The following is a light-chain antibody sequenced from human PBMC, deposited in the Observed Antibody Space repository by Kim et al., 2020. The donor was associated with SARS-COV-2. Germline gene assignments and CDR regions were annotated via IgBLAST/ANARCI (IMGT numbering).Light chain of an antibody. CDR2: GAS. CDR3: KQYGTTPLT. Sequence: PGEKATLSGRDSQSISSALLAWYQQRPGQAHRLVMSGASIGASGIPDRFSGSGSGADFTLTISRLETDDVAVYYCKQYGTTPLTFGGGTKVDIK. CDR1: QSISSAL. J-gene: IGKJ4*01. V-gene: IGKV3-20*01.